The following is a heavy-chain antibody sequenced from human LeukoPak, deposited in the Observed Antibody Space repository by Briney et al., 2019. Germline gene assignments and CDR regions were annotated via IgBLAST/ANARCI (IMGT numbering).Heavy chain of an antibody. CDR3: ARAGMGYFDWLLPNYYYYYGMDV. CDR1: GYTFTSYG. V-gene: IGHV1-18*01. CDR2: ISAYNGNT. J-gene: IGHJ6*02. Sequence: ASVKVSCKASGYTFTSYGISWVRQAPGQGLEWMGWISAYNGNTNYAQKLQGRVTMTTDTSTSTAYMELRSLRSDDTAVYCCARAGMGYFDWLLPNYYYYYGMDVWGQGTTVTVSS. D-gene: IGHD3-9*01.